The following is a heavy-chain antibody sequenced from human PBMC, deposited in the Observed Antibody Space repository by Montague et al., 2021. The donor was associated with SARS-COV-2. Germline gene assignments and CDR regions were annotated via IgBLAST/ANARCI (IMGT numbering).Heavy chain of an antibody. CDR2: INHAGGT. D-gene: IGHD3-10*01. V-gene: IGHV4-34*01. CDR1: GGPLRGHF. CDR3: ARGAGRGYYGSGTFDY. Sequence: SETLSLTCAVYGGPLRGHFWSWIRQSPGKGLEWIGEINHAGGTTHSPSLFSRVTILLDASKNQFSLKMTSATAADTALYFCARGAGRGYYGSGTFDYWGQGTLVTVSS. J-gene: IGHJ4*02.